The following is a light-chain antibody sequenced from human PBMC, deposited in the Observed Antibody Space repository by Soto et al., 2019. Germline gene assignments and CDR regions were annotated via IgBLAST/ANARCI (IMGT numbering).Light chain of an antibody. Sequence: EIVMTQSPATLSVSPGERATLSCRASQSVSSNLAWYQQKPGQAPRFLIYGAFSRATGIPDRFSGSGSGTDFTLTISRLEPEDFAVHYCQQYGSSPVTFGQGTKVDIK. V-gene: IGKV3-20*01. CDR1: QSVSSN. CDR3: QQYGSSPVT. CDR2: GAF. J-gene: IGKJ1*01.